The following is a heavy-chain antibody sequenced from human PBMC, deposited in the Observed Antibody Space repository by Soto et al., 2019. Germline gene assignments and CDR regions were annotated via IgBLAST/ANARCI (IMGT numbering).Heavy chain of an antibody. V-gene: IGHV1-69*02. CDR2: INPMLRVA. CDR3: ATNVVPLPSRQLIRQWFFDL. D-gene: IGHD2-8*01. CDR1: GGTFNSYG. Sequence: QVQLVQSGAEVKRPGSSVKVSCKASGGTFNSYGVSWVRQAPGQGLEWVGRINPMLRVARYSQKFQGRVTITADTSTNTVDLALSGLRSDDTATYFCATNVVPLPSRQLIRQWFFDLWGRGTLVTVSS. J-gene: IGHJ2*01.